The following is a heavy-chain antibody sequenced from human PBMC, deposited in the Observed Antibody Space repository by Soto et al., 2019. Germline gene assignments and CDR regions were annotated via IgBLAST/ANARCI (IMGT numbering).Heavy chain of an antibody. V-gene: IGHV3-30*03. CDR2: ISYDASNK. D-gene: IGHD3-10*01. CDR3: WTYGSIFDH. CDR1: GLAFSSYG. Sequence: QVQLVESGGGVVQPGRSLRLSCAASGLAFSSYGMHWVRQAPGKGLEWVSLISYDASNKYYADSVKGRFTISRDNSKNTLYLQTNSLRTDDTAVYYCWTYGSIFDHWGQGTLVTVSS. J-gene: IGHJ4*02.